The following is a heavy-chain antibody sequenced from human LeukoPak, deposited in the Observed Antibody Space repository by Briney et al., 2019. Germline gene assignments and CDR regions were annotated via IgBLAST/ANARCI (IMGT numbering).Heavy chain of an antibody. CDR2: ITGGGSDT. V-gene: IGHV3-23*01. Sequence: PGESLRLSCGASGFTFSSYAMTWVRQAPGKGLEWVSGITGGGSDTYHADSVKGRFTSSRDNSENTLYLQMNSLRAEDTALYYCAKGSASSRPYYFDYWGQGILVTVSS. CDR1: GFTFSSYA. CDR3: AKGSASSRPYYFDY. D-gene: IGHD6-13*01. J-gene: IGHJ4*02.